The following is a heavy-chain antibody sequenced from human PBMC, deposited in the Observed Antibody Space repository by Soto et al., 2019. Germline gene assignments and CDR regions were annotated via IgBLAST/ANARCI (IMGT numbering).Heavy chain of an antibody. CDR3: ARDGAARRTSYYYYYYMDV. Sequence: ASVKVSCKASGGTFSSYTISWVRQAPGQGLEWMGRIIPILGIANYAQKFQGRVTITADKSTSTAYMELSSLRSEDTAVYYCARDGAARRTSYYYYYYMDVWGKGTTVTVSS. V-gene: IGHV1-69*04. CDR1: GGTFSSYT. CDR2: IIPILGIA. J-gene: IGHJ6*03. D-gene: IGHD6-6*01.